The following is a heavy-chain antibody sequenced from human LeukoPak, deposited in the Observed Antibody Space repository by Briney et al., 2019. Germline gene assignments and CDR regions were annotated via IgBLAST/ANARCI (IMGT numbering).Heavy chain of an antibody. CDR1: GFTFSSYS. D-gene: IGHD2-15*01. CDR3: ARQGIENWFDP. V-gene: IGHV3-21*01. J-gene: IGHJ5*02. CDR2: ISSSSSYI. Sequence: GGSLRLSCAASGFTFSSYSMNWVRQAPGKGLEWVSSISSSSSYIYYADSVKGRFTISRDNAKNSLYLQMNSLRAEDTAVYYCARQGIENWFDPWGQGTLVTVSS.